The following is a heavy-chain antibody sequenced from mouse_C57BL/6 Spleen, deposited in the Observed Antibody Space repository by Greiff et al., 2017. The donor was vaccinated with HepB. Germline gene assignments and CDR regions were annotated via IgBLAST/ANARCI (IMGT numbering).Heavy chain of an antibody. CDR3: ARTDYYGSSYRYFDV. CDR2: IDPSDSYT. Sequence: QVHVKQPGAELVMPGASVKLSCKASGYTFTSYWMHWVKQRPGQGLEWIGEIDPSDSYTNYNQKFKGKSTLTVDKSSSTAYMQLSSLTSEDSAVYYCARTDYYGSSYRYFDVWGTGTTVTVSS. J-gene: IGHJ1*03. V-gene: IGHV1-69*01. CDR1: GYTFTSYW. D-gene: IGHD1-1*01.